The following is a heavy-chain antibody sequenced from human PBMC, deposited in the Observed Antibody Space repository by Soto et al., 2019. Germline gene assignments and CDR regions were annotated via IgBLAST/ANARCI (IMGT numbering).Heavy chain of an antibody. D-gene: IGHD3-16*01. J-gene: IGHJ5*01. Sequence: EVQLLESGGGLVQPGGSLRLSCAASGFSFSTFEMSWVRQAPGRGLEWVSFISDDGSRTYYADAVKGRFTISRDNSKHTLYLRMNSLSAEDTAVYACVKGGWLDFCGQGTLVTVSS. CDR2: ISDDGSRT. V-gene: IGHV3-23*01. CDR1: GFSFSTFE. CDR3: VKGGWLDF.